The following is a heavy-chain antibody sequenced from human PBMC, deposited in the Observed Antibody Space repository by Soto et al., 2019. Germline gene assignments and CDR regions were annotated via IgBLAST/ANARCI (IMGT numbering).Heavy chain of an antibody. CDR1: GGTFSTST. CDR2: TIPLLNVA. J-gene: IGHJ4*02. V-gene: IGHV1-69*08. CDR3: ARDSPIGSTFSGYDAIDS. D-gene: IGHD5-12*01. Sequence: QVQLVQSGAEVKKPGSSVKVSCKASGGTFSTSTFTWVRQAPGHGLEWMGRTIPLLNVADYAQDFQGRLTITADRSTSTTYIELNSLTSKDTAVYYCARDSPIGSTFSGYDAIDSWGQGTLVTVSS.